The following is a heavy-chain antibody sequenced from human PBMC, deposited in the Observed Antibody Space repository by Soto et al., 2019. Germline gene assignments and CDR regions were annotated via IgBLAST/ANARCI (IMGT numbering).Heavy chain of an antibody. V-gene: IGHV3-33*01. D-gene: IGHD5-12*01. CDR2: IWFDGSKK. CDR1: GFTFGRSG. CDR3: ARDLNTGYIDY. Sequence: QVQMVESGGGVVQPGTSLRLSCVASGFTFGRSGMHWVRQAPGGALEWVAIIWFDGSKKYYADSVKGRLTVSRDNSKHTLYLQMDSLRGDDTAVYYCARDLNTGYIDYWGQGTLVTVSS. J-gene: IGHJ4*02.